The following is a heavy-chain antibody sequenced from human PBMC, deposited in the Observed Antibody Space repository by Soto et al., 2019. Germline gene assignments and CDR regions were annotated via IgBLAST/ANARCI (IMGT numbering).Heavy chain of an antibody. CDR1: GLTFGDHY. CDR2: SRNKAKSYST. V-gene: IGHV3-72*01. J-gene: IGHJ5*02. Sequence: ESGGGLVQPGGSLTLSCAVSGLTFGDHYMEWVRQAPGKGLEWVARSRNKAKSYSTDFAASVKGRFTISRVESKNSLNLQMNRLMTEDTAVYYCSILEGAWGQGTLVTVSS. CDR3: SILEGA. D-gene: IGHD2-21*01.